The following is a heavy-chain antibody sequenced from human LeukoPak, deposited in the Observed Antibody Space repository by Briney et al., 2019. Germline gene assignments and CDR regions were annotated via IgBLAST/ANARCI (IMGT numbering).Heavy chain of an antibody. CDR1: GGSISSYY. J-gene: IGHJ4*02. CDR3: ARDGTGLGARGIDY. V-gene: IGHV4-59*12. Sequence: PSETLSLTCTVSGGSISSYYWSWIRQPPGKGLEWIGYIYYSGSTNYNPSLKSRVTISVDTSKNQFSLKLSSVTAADTAVYYCARDGTGLGARGIDYWGQGTLVTVSS. D-gene: IGHD1-26*01. CDR2: IYYSGST.